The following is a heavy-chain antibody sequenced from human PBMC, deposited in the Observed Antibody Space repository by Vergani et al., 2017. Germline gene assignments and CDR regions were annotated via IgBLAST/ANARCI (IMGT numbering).Heavy chain of an antibody. CDR1: GGSISSSSYY. D-gene: IGHD3-22*01. V-gene: IGHV4-39*07. CDR2: IYYSGST. J-gene: IGHJ6*02. Sequence: QLQLQESGPGLVKPSETLSLTCTVSGGSISSSSYYWGWIRQPPGKELEWIGSIYYSGSTYYNPSLKSRVTISVDTSKNQFSLKLSSVTAADTAVYYCARDRVGGYYDSSGYYLRYYYYGMDVWGQGTTVTVSS. CDR3: ARDRVGGYYDSSGYYLRYYYYGMDV.